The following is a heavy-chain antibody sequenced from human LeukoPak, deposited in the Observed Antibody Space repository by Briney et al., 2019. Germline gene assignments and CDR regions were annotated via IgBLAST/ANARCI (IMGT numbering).Heavy chain of an antibody. D-gene: IGHD3-3*01. V-gene: IGHV4-59*08. CDR3: ARLGRGVTIYDY. CDR1: GGSISISY. Sequence: SETLSLTCTVSGGSISISYWGWIRQPPGKGLEWIGYIYYSGSTNYNPSLKSRVTISVDTSKNQFSLKLSSVTAADTAVYYCARLGRGVTIYDYWGQGTLVTVSS. J-gene: IGHJ4*02. CDR2: IYYSGST.